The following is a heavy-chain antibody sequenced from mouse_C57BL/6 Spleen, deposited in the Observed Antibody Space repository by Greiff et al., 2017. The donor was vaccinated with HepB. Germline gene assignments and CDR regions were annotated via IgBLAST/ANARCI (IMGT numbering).Heavy chain of an antibody. CDR1: GYAFSSSW. J-gene: IGHJ4*01. CDR2: IYPGDGDT. Sequence: VQLQQSGPELVKPGASVKISCKASGYAFSSSWMNWVKQRPGKGLEWIGRIYPGDGDTNYNGKFKGKATLTADKSSSTAYMQLSSLTSEDSAVYFCASDGYYIYAMDYWGQRTSVTVSS. V-gene: IGHV1-82*01. CDR3: ASDGYYIYAMDY. D-gene: IGHD2-3*01.